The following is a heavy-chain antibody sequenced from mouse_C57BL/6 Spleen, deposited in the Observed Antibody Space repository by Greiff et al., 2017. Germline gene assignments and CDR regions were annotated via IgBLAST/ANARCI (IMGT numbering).Heavy chain of an antibody. Sequence: EVKLMESGPKLVKPGASVKISCKASGYSFTGYYMNWVKQSPEKSLEWIGEINPSTGGTTYNQKFKAKATLTVDKSSSTAYMQLKSLTSEDSAVYYCARYYDYDRFAYWGQGTLVTVSA. D-gene: IGHD2-4*01. CDR1: GYSFTGYY. CDR3: ARYYDYDRFAY. J-gene: IGHJ3*01. V-gene: IGHV1-42*01. CDR2: INPSTGGT.